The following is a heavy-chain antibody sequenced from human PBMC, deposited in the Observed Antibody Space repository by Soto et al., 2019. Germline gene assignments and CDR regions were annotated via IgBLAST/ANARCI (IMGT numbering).Heavy chain of an antibody. CDR2: ISYDGSNK. V-gene: IGHV3-30-3*01. D-gene: IGHD3-22*01. CDR3: ARDSNYYDSSGYWAGDEFDI. Sequence: QVQLVESGGGVVQPGRSLRLSCAASGFTFSSYAMHWVRQAPGKGLEWVAVISYDGSNKYYADYVKDRFTISRDNSKNTLYLHMNSLRAEDMAVYYCARDSNYYDSSGYWAGDEFDIWGQGTMVTVSS. CDR1: GFTFSSYA. J-gene: IGHJ3*02.